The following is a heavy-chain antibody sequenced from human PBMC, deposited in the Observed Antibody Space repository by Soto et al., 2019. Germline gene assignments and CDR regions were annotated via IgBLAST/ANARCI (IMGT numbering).Heavy chain of an antibody. CDR3: ARDNVPSIVVVVAATLLGDGSAWFDP. D-gene: IGHD2-15*01. CDR2: ISAYNGNT. CDR1: GYTFTSYG. Sequence: ASVKVSCKASGYTFTSYGISWVRQAPGQGLEWMGWISAYNGNTNYAQKLQGRVTMTTDTSTSTAYMELSSLRSEDTAVYYCARDNVPSIVVVVAATLLGDGSAWFDPWGQGTLVTVSS. J-gene: IGHJ5*02. V-gene: IGHV1-18*01.